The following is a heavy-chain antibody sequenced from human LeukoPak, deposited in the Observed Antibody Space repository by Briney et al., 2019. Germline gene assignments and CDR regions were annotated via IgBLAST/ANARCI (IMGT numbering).Heavy chain of an antibody. CDR2: IYYSGST. J-gene: IGHJ4*02. V-gene: IGHV4-59*01. D-gene: IGHD2-21*01. CDR3: ARTPPEEPVVLFDY. CDR1: GGSISSYY. Sequence: SETLSLTCTVSGGSISSYYRSWIRQPPGKGLEWIGYIYYSGSTNYNPSLKSRVTISVDTSKNQFSLKLSSVAAADTAVYYCARTPPEEPVVLFDYWGQGTLVTVSP.